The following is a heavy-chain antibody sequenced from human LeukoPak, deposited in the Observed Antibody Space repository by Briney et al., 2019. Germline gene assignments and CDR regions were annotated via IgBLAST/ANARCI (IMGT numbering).Heavy chain of an antibody. J-gene: IGHJ4*02. CDR2: INSDGSTT. D-gene: IGHD5-18*01. Sequence: GGSLRLSCVASGFTFSSYWMHWVRQAPGKGLVWVSRINSDGSTTNYADSVKGRFTISRDNAKNTLYLQMNSLRDEDTAVYYCARGYTYGHDYWGQGTLVTVSS. V-gene: IGHV3-74*01. CDR3: ARGYTYGHDY. CDR1: GFTFSSYW.